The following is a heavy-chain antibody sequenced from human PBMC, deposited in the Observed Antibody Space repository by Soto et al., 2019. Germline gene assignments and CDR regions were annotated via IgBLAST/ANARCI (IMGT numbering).Heavy chain of an antibody. D-gene: IGHD3-10*01. CDR2: INHSGST. V-gene: IGHV4-34*01. Sequence: SETLSLTCAVYGGSFSGYYWSWIRQPPGKGLEWIGEINHSGSTNYNPSLRSRVTISVDTSKNQFSLKLSSVTAADTAVYYCARGYHYYGSGSYYMGWGQGTLVTVSS. CDR3: ARGYHYYGSGSYYMG. CDR1: GGSFSGYY. J-gene: IGHJ4*02.